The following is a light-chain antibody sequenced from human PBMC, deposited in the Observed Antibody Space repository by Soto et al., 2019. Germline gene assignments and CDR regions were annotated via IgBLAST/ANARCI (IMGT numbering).Light chain of an antibody. CDR3: QQYNSYWT. CDR1: QGISGW. Sequence: DIQMTQSPSTLSAAVGDRVTITFRASQGISGWLAWYQQKPGKAPKLLIYDASSLESGVPSRFSGSGSGTEFTLTISSLRPDDFATYYCQQYNSYWTFGQGTKVDI. V-gene: IGKV1-5*01. J-gene: IGKJ1*01. CDR2: DAS.